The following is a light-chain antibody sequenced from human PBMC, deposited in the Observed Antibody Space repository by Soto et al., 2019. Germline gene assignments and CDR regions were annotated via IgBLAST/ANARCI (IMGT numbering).Light chain of an antibody. CDR2: DAS. J-gene: IGKJ4*01. CDR3: QQLYTYPLT. Sequence: DIQMTQSPSSLSASVGDRVTITCPASQDIRNYLNWYQQKPGKAPKLMIYDASNLETGVPSRFSGSGSGTECTLTISSLQPDDVAAYYCQQLYTYPLTFGGGTKVDIK. CDR1: QDIRNY. V-gene: IGKV1-33*01.